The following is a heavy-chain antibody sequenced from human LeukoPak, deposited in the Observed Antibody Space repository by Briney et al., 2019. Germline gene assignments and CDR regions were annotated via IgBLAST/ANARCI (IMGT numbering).Heavy chain of an antibody. V-gene: IGHV1-18*01. D-gene: IGHD6-19*01. Sequence: AXVXXSCKASGYTFTSYGISWVRQAPGQGLEWMGWISAYNGNTNYAQKLQGRVTMTTDTSTSTAYMELRSLRSDDTAVYYCARDNYSSATGGWFDPWGQGTLVTVSS. J-gene: IGHJ5*02. CDR3: ARDNYSSATGGWFDP. CDR2: ISAYNGNT. CDR1: GYTFTSYG.